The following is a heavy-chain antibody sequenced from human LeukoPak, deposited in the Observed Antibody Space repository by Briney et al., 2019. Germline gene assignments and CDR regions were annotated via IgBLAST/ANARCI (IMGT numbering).Heavy chain of an antibody. D-gene: IGHD1-26*01. CDR3: AKDAKRMSYFFGHFGY. V-gene: IGHV3-9*01. CDR2: ISWNSGSI. Sequence: PGRSLRLSCAASGFTFDDYAMHWVRQAPGKGLEWVSGISWNSGSIGYADSVKGRFTISRDNAKNSLYLQMNSLRAEDTALYYCAKDAKRMSYFFGHFGYWGQGTLVTVSS. CDR1: GFTFDDYA. J-gene: IGHJ4*02.